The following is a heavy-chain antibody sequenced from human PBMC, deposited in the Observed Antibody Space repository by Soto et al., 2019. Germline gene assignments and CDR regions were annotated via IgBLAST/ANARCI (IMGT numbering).Heavy chain of an antibody. V-gene: IGHV3-23*01. CDR2: ISGSGDKT. Sequence: EVQLLEPGGGLVRPGGSLRLSCAASGFTFSSYAMTWVRQAPGKGLEWVSIISGSGDKTYYADSVKGRFTISRANSKNTLYLQMNSLRREDTAVYYCAFPGGSFSTPDYWGQGTLVTVSS. D-gene: IGHD1-26*01. J-gene: IGHJ4*02. CDR3: AFPGGSFSTPDY. CDR1: GFTFSSYA.